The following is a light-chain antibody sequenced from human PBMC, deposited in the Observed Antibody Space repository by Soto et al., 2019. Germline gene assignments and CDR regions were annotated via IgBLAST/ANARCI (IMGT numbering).Light chain of an antibody. CDR1: SSNIGSTYD. Sequence: QPVLTQPRAVYEAPWRRVTISCTRSSSNIGSTYDVQWYQQLPGTAPKLLIHGNTNRPSGVPDRFSGSKSGTSASLAITGLQADDEADYYCQSYDDSLSVHYVFGTGTKVTVL. V-gene: IGLV1-40*01. CDR3: QSYDDSLSVHYV. J-gene: IGLJ1*01. CDR2: GNT.